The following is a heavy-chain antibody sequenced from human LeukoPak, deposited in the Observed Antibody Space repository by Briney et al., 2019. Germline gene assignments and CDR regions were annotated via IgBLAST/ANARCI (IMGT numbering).Heavy chain of an antibody. D-gene: IGHD3-3*01. V-gene: IGHV1-2*04. CDR3: ARSFYDPYYFYMDV. CDR1: GYTFTGYY. J-gene: IGHJ6*03. Sequence: ASVKVSCKASGYTFTGYYMHWVRQAPGQGLEWMGWINPNSGGTNYAQKFQGWVTMTRDTSISTAYMELSRLRSDDTAVYYCARSFYDPYYFYMDVWGKGTTVTVSS. CDR2: INPNSGGT.